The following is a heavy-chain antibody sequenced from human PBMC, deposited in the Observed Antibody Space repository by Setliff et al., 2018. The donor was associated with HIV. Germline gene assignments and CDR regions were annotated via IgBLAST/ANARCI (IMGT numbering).Heavy chain of an antibody. V-gene: IGHV4-38-2*02. CDR2: IYHSGST. Sequence: TLSLTCTVSGYSISSGYYWGWIRQPPGKGLEWIGSIYHSGSTYYNPSLKSRVTISVDTSKNQFSLKLSSVTAADTAVYYCARRRSSGWYHYFDYWGQGTLVTSPQ. J-gene: IGHJ4*02. CDR3: ARRRSSGWYHYFDY. CDR1: GYSISSGYY. D-gene: IGHD6-19*01.